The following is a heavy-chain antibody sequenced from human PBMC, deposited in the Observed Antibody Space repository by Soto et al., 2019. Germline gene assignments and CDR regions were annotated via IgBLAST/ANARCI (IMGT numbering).Heavy chain of an antibody. D-gene: IGHD6-6*01. CDR3: ARDSSSIAARLSPAGYLDY. CDR2: IWYDGSNK. CDR1: GFTFSSYG. V-gene: IGHV3-33*08. Sequence: PGGSLRLSCAASGFTFSSYGMHWVRQAPGKGLEWVAVIWYDGSNKYYADSVKGRFTISRDNSKNTLYLQMNSLRAEDTAVYYCARDSSSIAARLSPAGYLDYWGQGTLVTVSS. J-gene: IGHJ4*02.